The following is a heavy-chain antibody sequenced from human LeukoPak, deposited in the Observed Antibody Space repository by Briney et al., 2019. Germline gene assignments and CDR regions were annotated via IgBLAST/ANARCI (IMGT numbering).Heavy chain of an antibody. V-gene: IGHV4-34*01. CDR2: INHSGST. J-gene: IGHJ4*02. CDR1: GGSFSGYY. Sequence: SETLSLTCAVYGGSFSGYYWSWIRQPPGKGLEWIGEINHSGSTNYNPSLKSRVTISVDTSKNQFSLKLSSVTAADTAVYYCARYPRRWLQLNRPYYFDYWGQGTLVTVSS. CDR3: ARYPRRWLQLNRPYYFDY. D-gene: IGHD5-24*01.